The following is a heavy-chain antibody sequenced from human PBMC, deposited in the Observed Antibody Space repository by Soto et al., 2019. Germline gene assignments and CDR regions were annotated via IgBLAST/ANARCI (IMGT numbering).Heavy chain of an antibody. CDR2: ISTTGSFT. J-gene: IGHJ4*02. D-gene: IGHD1-26*01. V-gene: IGHV3-11*06. CDR1: GFTFSDYY. Sequence: GGSLRLSCAASGFTFSDYYMSWIRQAPGKGLEWVSFISTTGSFTNYADSLKGRFTISRDNAKNSLYLQINSLRGDDTAVYYCARAQWELDYWGQGTLVTVSS. CDR3: ARAQWELDY.